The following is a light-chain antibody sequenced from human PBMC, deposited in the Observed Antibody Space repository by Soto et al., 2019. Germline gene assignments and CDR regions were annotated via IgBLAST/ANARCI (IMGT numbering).Light chain of an antibody. CDR2: RNN. V-gene: IGLV1-47*01. J-gene: IGLJ7*01. CDR1: SANSGSNY. CDR3: AAWDDSLSGFAV. Sequence: QSVLTQPPSASGTPGQRVTISCSGSSANSGSNYVSWYQQLPGTAPKLLIYRNNQRPSGVPDRFSGSKSGTSGSLAISGLRSEDEADYYCAAWDDSLSGFAVFGGGTQLTVL.